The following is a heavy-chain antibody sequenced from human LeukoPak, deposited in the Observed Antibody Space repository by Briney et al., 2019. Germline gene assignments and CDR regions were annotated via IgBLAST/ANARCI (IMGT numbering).Heavy chain of an antibody. V-gene: IGHV4-39*01. J-gene: IGHJ4*02. Sequence: PSETLSLTCTVSGGSISSSSYYWGWIRQPPGKGLEWIGSIYYSGSTYYNPSLKSRVTISVDTSKNQSSLKLSSVTAADTAVYYCAPSQIAAAGTGDYFDYWGQGTLVTVSS. CDR3: APSQIAAAGTGDYFDY. D-gene: IGHD6-13*01. CDR1: GGSISSSSYY. CDR2: IYYSGST.